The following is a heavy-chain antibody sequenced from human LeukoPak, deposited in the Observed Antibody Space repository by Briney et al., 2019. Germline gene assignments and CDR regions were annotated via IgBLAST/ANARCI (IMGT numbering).Heavy chain of an antibody. V-gene: IGHV1-69*13. Sequence: SVKVSCKASGGTFSSYAISWVRQAPGQGLEWMGGIIPIFGTANYAQKFQGRVTITADESTSTAYMELSSLRSEDTAVYYCARGNSTVVPAFPYYYYMDVWGKGTTVTVSS. J-gene: IGHJ6*03. CDR3: ARGNSTVVPAFPYYYYMDV. CDR1: GGTFSSYA. D-gene: IGHD2-2*01. CDR2: IIPIFGTA.